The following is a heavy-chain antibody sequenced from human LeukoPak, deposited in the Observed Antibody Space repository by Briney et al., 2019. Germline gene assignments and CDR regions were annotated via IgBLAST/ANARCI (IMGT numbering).Heavy chain of an antibody. CDR3: ASRVLLWFGELEGYAFDI. J-gene: IGHJ3*02. CDR2: IYYSGST. CDR1: GGSISSSSYY. D-gene: IGHD3-10*01. V-gene: IGHV4-39*01. Sequence: SSETLSLTCTVSGGSISSSSYYWGWIRQPPGKGLEWIGSIYYSGSTYYNPSLKSRVTISVDTSKNQFSLKLSSVTAADTAVYYCASRVLLWFGELEGYAFDIWGQGTMVTVSS.